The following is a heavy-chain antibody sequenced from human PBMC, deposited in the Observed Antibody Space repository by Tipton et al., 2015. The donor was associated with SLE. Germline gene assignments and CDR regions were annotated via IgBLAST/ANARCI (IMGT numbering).Heavy chain of an antibody. CDR3: ASGWIQLWLDY. D-gene: IGHD5-18*01. V-gene: IGHV4-39*07. J-gene: IGHJ4*02. CDR1: GGSISRSNYY. CDR2: IFYSGGT. Sequence: TLSLTCTVSGGSISRSNYYWGWIRQPPGKGLEWIGSIFYSGGTYYNPSLKSRVTISVDTSKNQFSLKLNSVTAADAAVYYCASGWIQLWLDYWGQGTLVTVSS.